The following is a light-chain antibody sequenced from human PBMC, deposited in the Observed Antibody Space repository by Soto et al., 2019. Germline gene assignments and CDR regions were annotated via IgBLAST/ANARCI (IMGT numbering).Light chain of an antibody. CDR1: SSDVGGYNY. V-gene: IGLV2-8*01. Sequence: QSALTHPPSASESPGQSVTISCTGTSSDVGGYNYVSWYQHHPGKAPKLMIYEVTKRPSGVPDRFSGSKSGNTASLTVSGLQAEDEADYYCSSYAGSNTYVFGTGTKVTVL. J-gene: IGLJ1*01. CDR2: EVT. CDR3: SSYAGSNTYV.